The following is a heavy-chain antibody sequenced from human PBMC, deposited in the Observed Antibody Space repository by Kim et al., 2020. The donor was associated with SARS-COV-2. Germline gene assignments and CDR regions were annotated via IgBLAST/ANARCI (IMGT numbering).Heavy chain of an antibody. D-gene: IGHD1-1*01. CDR2: IYYSGNT. Sequence: SETLSLTCSVSGGSIFNYYWNWIRQPPEKGLEYIGHIYYSGNTNYNPSLKSRVTISVDTSKNQFSLQLSSVTAADTAVYYCARRAYGTTGAFDIWGQGTMVSVSS. CDR1: GGSIFNYY. V-gene: IGHV4-59*08. J-gene: IGHJ3*02. CDR3: ARRAYGTTGAFDI.